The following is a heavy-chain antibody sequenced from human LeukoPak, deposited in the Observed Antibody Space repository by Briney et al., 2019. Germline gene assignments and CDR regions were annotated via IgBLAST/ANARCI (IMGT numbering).Heavy chain of an antibody. CDR1: DFTVSRNY. CDR3: AREVTVTTPYYYGMDV. V-gene: IGHV3-53*01. CDR2: IYSGGST. D-gene: IGHD4-17*01. Sequence: TGGSLRLSCAASDFTVSRNYMSWVRQAPGKGLEWVSVIYSGGSTYYADSVKGRFTISRDNSKNTLYLQMNSLRAEDTAVYYCAREVTVTTPYYYGMDVWGQGTTVTVSS. J-gene: IGHJ6*02.